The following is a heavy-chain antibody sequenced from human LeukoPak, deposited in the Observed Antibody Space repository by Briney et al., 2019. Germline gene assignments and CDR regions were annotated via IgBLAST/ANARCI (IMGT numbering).Heavy chain of an antibody. CDR1: GFTFSSYW. D-gene: IGHD2-15*01. CDR3: AREDHSCSGGSCYSNFDY. J-gene: IGHJ4*02. V-gene: IGHV3-48*01. CDR2: ISSSSSTI. Sequence: GGSLRLSCAASGFTFSSYWMHWVRQAPGKGLEWVSYISSSSSTIYYADSVKGRFTISRDNAKNSLYLQMNSLRAEDTAVYYCAREDHSCSGGSCYSNFDYWGQGTLVTVSS.